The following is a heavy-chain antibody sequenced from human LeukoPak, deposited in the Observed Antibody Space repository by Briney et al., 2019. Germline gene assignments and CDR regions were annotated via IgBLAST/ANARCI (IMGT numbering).Heavy chain of an antibody. CDR2: MSVSSGLI. J-gene: IGHJ4*02. CDR1: GFTFSSYS. V-gene: IGHV3-21*01. D-gene: IGHD1-26*01. Sequence: PGGSLRLSCAASGFTFSSYSMNWVRQAPGKGLEWVSSMSVSSGLIYYAGSVKGRFTISRDNAKSSLYLQMNRLRVEDTAVYYCAREFAGSASGAGYWGQGTLVTASS. CDR3: AREFAGSASGAGY.